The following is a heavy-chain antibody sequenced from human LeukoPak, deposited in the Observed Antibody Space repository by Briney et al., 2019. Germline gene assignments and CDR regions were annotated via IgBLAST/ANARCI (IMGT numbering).Heavy chain of an antibody. Sequence: GGSLRLSCAASGFTFSNYAMSWVRQAPGKGLEWVSDISGSGDSTNYADSVKGRFTISRDNSKNTLYLQMNSLRVEDTAVYYCAKDRVYDSSGYSPYNWFDPWGQGTLVTVSS. J-gene: IGHJ5*02. CDR2: ISGSGDST. V-gene: IGHV3-23*01. D-gene: IGHD3-22*01. CDR3: AKDRVYDSSGYSPYNWFDP. CDR1: GFTFSNYA.